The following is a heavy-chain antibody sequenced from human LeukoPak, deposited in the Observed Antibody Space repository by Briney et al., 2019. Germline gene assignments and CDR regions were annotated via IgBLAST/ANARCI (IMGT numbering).Heavy chain of an antibody. Sequence: GGSLRLSCAASGFTVSSNYMSWVRQAPGKGLEWVSVIYSGSTTYYADSVKGRFTISRHNSKNTLYLQMNSLRAEDTAVYCCARSGIGYSGYDWVELRDNWFDLWGQGTLVTVSS. CDR3: ARSGIGYSGYDWVELRDNWFDL. D-gene: IGHD5-12*01. J-gene: IGHJ5*02. CDR1: GFTVSSNY. CDR2: IYSGSTT. V-gene: IGHV3-53*04.